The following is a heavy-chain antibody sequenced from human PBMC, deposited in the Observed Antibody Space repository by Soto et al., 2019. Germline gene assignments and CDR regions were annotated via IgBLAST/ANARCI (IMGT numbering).Heavy chain of an antibody. CDR2: INHRGST. J-gene: IGHJ5*02. D-gene: IGHD5-12*01. CDR3: ARTDIVTTNWFDP. CDR1: GESFIGYY. V-gene: IGHV4-34*02. Sequence: QVHLQQWGAGLLKPSETLSLTCAVYGESFIGYYWTWIRQPPGKGLEWIGEINHRGSTNYNPSLKMRVTISIDTSKNPFSLKLTSVTAADTAVYYCARTDIVTTNWFDPWGQGTLVTVSS.